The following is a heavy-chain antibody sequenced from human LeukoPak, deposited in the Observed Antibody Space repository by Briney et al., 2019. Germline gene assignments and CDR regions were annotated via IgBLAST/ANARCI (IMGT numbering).Heavy chain of an antibody. CDR3: ASTPEYYYGMDV. J-gene: IGHJ6*02. CDR1: GGTFSSYA. D-gene: IGHD1-14*01. V-gene: IGHV1-69*04. CDR2: IIPILGIA. Sequence: ASVKVSCKASGGTFSSYAISWVRQAPGQGLEWMGRIIPILGIANYAQKFQGRVTITADKSTSTAYMELSSLRSEDTAVYYCASTPEYYYGMDVWGQGTTVTVSS.